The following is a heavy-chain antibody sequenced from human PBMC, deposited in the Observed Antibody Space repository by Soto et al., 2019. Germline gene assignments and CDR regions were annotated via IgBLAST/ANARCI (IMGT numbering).Heavy chain of an antibody. CDR2: ISGSGGST. Sequence: EVQLLESGGGLVQPGGSLRLSCAASGFTFSSYAMSWVRQAPGKGLEWVSAISGSGGSTYYADSVKGRFTISRDNSKNPLYLQMNSLRAEDTAVYYCAKPGSGVGVLRYYYYMDVWGKGTTVTVSS. CDR1: GFTFSSYA. D-gene: IGHD3-10*01. CDR3: AKPGSGVGVLRYYYYMDV. J-gene: IGHJ6*03. V-gene: IGHV3-23*01.